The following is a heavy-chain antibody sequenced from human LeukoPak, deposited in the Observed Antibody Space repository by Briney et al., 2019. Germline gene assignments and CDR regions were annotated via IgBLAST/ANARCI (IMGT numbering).Heavy chain of an antibody. V-gene: IGHV1-46*01. CDR2: INPSGGST. J-gene: IGHJ4*02. CDR1: GYTFTSYY. CDR3: ASDILNPTTNMIVVV. Sequence: GASVKVSCKASGYTFTSYYMHWVRQAPGQGLEWMGRINPSGGSTSYAQKFQGRVTMTRDTSTSTVYMELSSLRSEDTAVYYCASDILNPTTNMIVVVWGQGTLVTVSS. D-gene: IGHD3-22*01.